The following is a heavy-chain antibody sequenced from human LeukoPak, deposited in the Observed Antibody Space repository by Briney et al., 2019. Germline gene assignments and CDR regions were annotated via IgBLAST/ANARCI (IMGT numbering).Heavy chain of an antibody. Sequence: ASVKVSCKASGYTFTGYYMHWVRQAPGQGLEWMGWINPNSGGTNYAQKFQGRVTMTRDTSISTAYMELSRLRSEDTAVYYCARDSTSCCAFDIWGQGTMVTVSS. CDR3: ARDSTSCCAFDI. CDR1: GYTFTGYY. D-gene: IGHD2-2*01. V-gene: IGHV1-2*02. CDR2: INPNSGGT. J-gene: IGHJ3*02.